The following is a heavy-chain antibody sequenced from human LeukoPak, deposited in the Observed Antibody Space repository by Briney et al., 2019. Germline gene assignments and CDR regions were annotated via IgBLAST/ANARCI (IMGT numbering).Heavy chain of an antibody. CDR2: IYISGST. Sequence: NTSETLSLTCTVSGGSISSYYWSWIRQPPGKGLEWIGYIYISGSTNYNPSLKSRVTISVDTSKNQFSLKLSSVTAADTAVYYCARHKARRYMDVWGKGTTVTVSS. J-gene: IGHJ6*03. CDR3: ARHKARRYMDV. CDR1: GGSISSYY. V-gene: IGHV4-4*09.